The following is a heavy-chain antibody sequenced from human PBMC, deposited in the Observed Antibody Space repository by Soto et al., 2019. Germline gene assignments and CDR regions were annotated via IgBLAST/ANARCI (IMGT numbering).Heavy chain of an antibody. CDR2: ISGSGGST. J-gene: IGHJ6*02. CDR3: AKRPDSSGWYFGGAVVSYYYYYYGMDV. D-gene: IGHD6-19*01. CDR1: GFTFSSYA. Sequence: PGGSLRLSCAASGFTFSSYAMSWVRQAPGKGLEWVSAISGSGGSTYYADSVKGRFTISRDNSKNTLYLQMNSLRAEDTAVYYCAKRPDSSGWYFGGAVVSYYYYYYGMDVWGQGTTVTVSS. V-gene: IGHV3-23*01.